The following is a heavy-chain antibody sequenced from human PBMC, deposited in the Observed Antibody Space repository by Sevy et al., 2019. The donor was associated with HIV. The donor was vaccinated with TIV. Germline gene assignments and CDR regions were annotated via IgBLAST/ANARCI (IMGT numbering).Heavy chain of an antibody. CDR3: ARGAGDPVGALDI. J-gene: IGHJ3*02. CDR2: IISTSSYI. D-gene: IGHD4-17*01. CDR1: GFTFNIYS. Sequence: GGSLRLSCATSGFTFNIYSMNYGRPVPGRGLEWVSSIISTSSYIFYADSVKGRLTISRDNAKNSLYLKMNSLRAEDTAVYYCARGAGDPVGALDIWGQGTMVTVSS. V-gene: IGHV3-21*06.